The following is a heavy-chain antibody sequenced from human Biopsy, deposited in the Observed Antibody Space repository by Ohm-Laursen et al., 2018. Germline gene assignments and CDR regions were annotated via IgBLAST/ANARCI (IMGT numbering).Heavy chain of an antibody. V-gene: IGHV4-34*08. CDR3: GNEVHGRDY. CDR1: GKTFSDYQ. D-gene: IGHD2-15*01. Sequence: TLSLTCAVYGKTFSDYQWSWIRQPPGKGLEWIGQINQAGTTNYNPSLKSRVSISADASKYEFSPRLTSVTAADTAVYLCGNEVHGRDYWGQGTLVTVSS. J-gene: IGHJ4*02. CDR2: INQAGTT.